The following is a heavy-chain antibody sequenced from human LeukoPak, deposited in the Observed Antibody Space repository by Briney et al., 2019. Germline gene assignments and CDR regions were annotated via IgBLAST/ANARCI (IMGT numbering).Heavy chain of an antibody. CDR1: GYTFTGYY. V-gene: IGHV1-2*02. CDR2: INPNSGGT. CDR3: ARGGYSHKGPGKNAFDI. Sequence: ASVKVSCKASGYTFTGYYMHWVRQAPGQGLEWMGWINPNSGGTNYAQKFQGRVTMTRDTSISTAYMELSRLRSDDTAVYYCARGGYSHKGPGKNAFDIWGQGTMVTVSS. J-gene: IGHJ3*02. D-gene: IGHD5-18*01.